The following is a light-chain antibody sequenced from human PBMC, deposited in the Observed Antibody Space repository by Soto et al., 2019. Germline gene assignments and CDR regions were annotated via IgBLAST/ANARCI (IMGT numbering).Light chain of an antibody. CDR2: KAS. CDR1: QSISSW. J-gene: IGKJ2*01. CDR3: QQYNSYSPRYT. V-gene: IGKV1-5*03. Sequence: DIQMTQSPSTLSASVGDRVTITCRASQSISSWLAWYQQKPGKAPKLLIYKASSLESGVPSRFSGSGSGTEFTLTISSLQPDEFATYYCQQYNSYSPRYTFGQRTKLEIK.